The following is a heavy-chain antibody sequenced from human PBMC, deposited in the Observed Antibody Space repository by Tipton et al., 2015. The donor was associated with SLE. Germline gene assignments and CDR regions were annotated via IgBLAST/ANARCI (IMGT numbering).Heavy chain of an antibody. CDR1: GGSFSNSG. CDR3: ARGGGTGYFEY. D-gene: IGHD3-9*01. Sequence: QVQLVQSGAELKKPGSSVKVSCKASGGSFSNSGFSWVRQAPGQGLEWMGGIIPLFGTANYGQKFQGRITITTDESTGTVYMDLSSLISEDTAVYYCARGGGTGYFEYWGQGTLVTVSS. V-gene: IGHV1-69*01. CDR2: IIPLFGTA. J-gene: IGHJ4*02.